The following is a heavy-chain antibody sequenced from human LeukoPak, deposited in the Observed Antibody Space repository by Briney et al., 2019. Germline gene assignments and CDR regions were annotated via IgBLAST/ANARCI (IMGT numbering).Heavy chain of an antibody. J-gene: IGHJ6*03. Sequence: GESLQISCKASGYTFNTYWIGWVRQMPGKGLEWMGIIYPGDSETTYSPSFQGQVTISADKSISTAYLQWSSLKASDTAVYYCARQFYTGYYYYMDVWGKGTTVTISS. D-gene: IGHD2-2*02. CDR3: ARQFYTGYYYYMDV. CDR1: GYTFNTYW. V-gene: IGHV5-51*01. CDR2: IYPGDSET.